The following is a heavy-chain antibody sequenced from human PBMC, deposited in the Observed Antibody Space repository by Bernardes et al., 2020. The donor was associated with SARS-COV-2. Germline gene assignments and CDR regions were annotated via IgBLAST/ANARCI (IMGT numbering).Heavy chain of an antibody. Sequence: SETLSLTCTVSGGSINNYYWTWIRQPPGKGLEWIGHIYYSGSTNSNPSLKSRVTISVDTSKNQFSLKLKAVTAADTAIYYCVRLGYGSGSIKWFDPWGQGTLVTVSS. J-gene: IGHJ5*02. CDR2: IYYSGST. CDR1: GGSINNYY. D-gene: IGHD3-10*01. CDR3: VRLGYGSGSIKWFDP. V-gene: IGHV4-59*08.